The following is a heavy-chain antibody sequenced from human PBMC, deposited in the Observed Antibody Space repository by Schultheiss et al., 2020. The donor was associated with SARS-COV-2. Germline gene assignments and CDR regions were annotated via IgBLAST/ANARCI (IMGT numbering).Heavy chain of an antibody. CDR2: IYYSGST. CDR3: ARQVERGIAVVKNWFDP. J-gene: IGHJ5*02. CDR1: GGSISSSSYY. Sequence: SETLSLTCTVSGGSISSSSYYWGWIRQPPGKGLEWIGSIYYSGSTYYNPSLKSRVTISVDTSKNQFSLKLSSVTAADTAVYYCARQVERGIAVVKNWFDPWGQGTLVTVSS. V-gene: IGHV4-39*01. D-gene: IGHD6-19*01.